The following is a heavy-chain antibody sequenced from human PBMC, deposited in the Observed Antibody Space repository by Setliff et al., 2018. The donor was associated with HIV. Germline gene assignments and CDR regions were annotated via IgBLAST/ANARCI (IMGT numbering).Heavy chain of an antibody. D-gene: IGHD2-8*01. J-gene: IGHJ4*02. CDR1: GYTLTELS. CDR2: FDPEDAKT. V-gene: IGHV1-24*01. CDR3: ATEMMYAQGSFDY. Sequence: ASVKVSCKVSGYTLTELSMHWVRQAPGKGLEWMGGFDPEDAKTIYAQRFQGRVTMTEDTSTDTAYMELSSLSSEDTAVYYCATEMMYAQGSFDYWGQGTLVTVSS.